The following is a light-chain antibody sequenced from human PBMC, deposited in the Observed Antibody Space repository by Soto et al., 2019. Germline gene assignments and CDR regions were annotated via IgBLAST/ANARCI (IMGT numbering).Light chain of an antibody. CDR1: QSVRNN. V-gene: IGKV3D-15*01. J-gene: IGKJ1*01. CDR3: QQYYTSNT. Sequence: EIVMTQSPATLSVSPGERATVPCRASQSVRNNLAWYQQKPGQAPRLLIYGASTRATGIPDRFSGGGSGTDFTLTISRLEPEDFAVYYCQQYYTSNTFGQGTKVDI. CDR2: GAS.